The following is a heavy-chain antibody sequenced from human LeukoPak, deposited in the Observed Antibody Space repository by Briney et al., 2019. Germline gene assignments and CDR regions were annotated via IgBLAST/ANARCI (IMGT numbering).Heavy chain of an antibody. J-gene: IGHJ4*02. D-gene: IGHD3-22*01. V-gene: IGHV7-4-1*02. CDR3: ARVQGNYDSSDYAYDF. CDR1: GYTFTAYP. Sequence: GASVKVSCKASGYTFTAYPLNWVRQAPGQGLEWMGWIHTNTGNPTYAQGFTERFVFSLDTSVSTAYLQISSLKAEDTAVYYCARVQGNYDSSDYAYDFWGQGTLVTVSS. CDR2: IHTNTGNP.